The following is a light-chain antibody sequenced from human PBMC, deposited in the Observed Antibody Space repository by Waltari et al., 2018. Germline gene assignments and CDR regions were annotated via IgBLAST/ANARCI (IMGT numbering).Light chain of an antibody. CDR1: QSLLHSDGKTF. CDR2: QVS. V-gene: IGKV2-30*02. J-gene: IGKJ2*03. CDR3: MQGTHFPYS. Sequence: DVVMTQSPLFLPITPGQPASMTCRSSQSLLHSDGKTFLSRFLQKPGQTPRRLIYQVSNRESGVPDRFSGSGAGTDFTLKISRVEAEDVAIYYCMQGTHFPYSFGQGTKVEIK.